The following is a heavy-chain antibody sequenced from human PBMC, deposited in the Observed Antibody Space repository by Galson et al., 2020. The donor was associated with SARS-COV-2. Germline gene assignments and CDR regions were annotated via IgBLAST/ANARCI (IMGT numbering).Heavy chain of an antibody. J-gene: IGHJ3*02. CDR1: GYSFTSYW. V-gene: IGHV5-51*01. Sequence: GESLKISCKGSGYSFTSYWIGWVRQMPGKGLEWMGIIHPGDSDSRYSPSFQGQVTISADMSISTAYLQWSSLKASDTAMYYCARQENYQTFDIWGHGTMVTVSS. D-gene: IGHD1-7*01. CDR3: ARQENYQTFDI. CDR2: IHPGDSDS.